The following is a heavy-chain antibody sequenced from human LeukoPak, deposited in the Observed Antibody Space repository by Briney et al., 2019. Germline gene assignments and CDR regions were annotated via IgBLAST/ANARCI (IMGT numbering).Heavy chain of an antibody. CDR3: ARAGDNSGYSDY. CDR2: INHSGST. V-gene: IGHV4-34*01. J-gene: IGHJ4*02. CDR1: GGSFSGYY. Sequence: PSETLSLTCAVYGGSFSGYYWSWIRQPPGKGREWIGEINHSGSTNYNPSLKSRVTISVDTSKNQFSLKLSSVTAADTAVYYCARAGDNSGYSDYWGQGTLVTVSS. D-gene: IGHD3-22*01.